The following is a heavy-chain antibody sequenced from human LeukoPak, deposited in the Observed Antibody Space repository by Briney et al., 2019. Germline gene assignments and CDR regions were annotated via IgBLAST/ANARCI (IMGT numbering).Heavy chain of an antibody. CDR1: GGSISSGSYY. CDR2: IYTSGST. J-gene: IGHJ4*02. CDR3: ARDTTPSGWYFLDY. D-gene: IGHD6-19*01. Sequence: SQTLSLTCTVSGGSISSGSYYWSWIRQPAGKGLEWIGRIYTSGSTNYNPSLKSQVTISVDTSKNQFSLKLSSVTAADTAVYYCARDTTPSGWYFLDYWGQGTLVTVSS. V-gene: IGHV4-61*02.